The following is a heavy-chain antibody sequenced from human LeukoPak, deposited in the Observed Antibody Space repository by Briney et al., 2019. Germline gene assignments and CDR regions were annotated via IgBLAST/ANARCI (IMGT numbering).Heavy chain of an antibody. Sequence: GGSLRLSCAASGFTFDDYGMSWVRQAPGKGLEWVSGINWNGGSTGYADSVKGRFTISRDNAKNSLYLQMNSLRAEDTALYYCARRLSYRSSTSCFSYYFDYWGQGTLVTVSS. J-gene: IGHJ4*02. CDR3: ARRLSYRSSTSCFSYYFDY. CDR2: INWNGGST. D-gene: IGHD2-2*01. V-gene: IGHV3-20*04. CDR1: GFTFDDYG.